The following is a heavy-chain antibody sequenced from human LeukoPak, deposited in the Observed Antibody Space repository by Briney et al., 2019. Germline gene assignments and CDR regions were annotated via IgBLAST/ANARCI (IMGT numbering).Heavy chain of an antibody. V-gene: IGHV3-23*01. CDR2: ISSSGGNT. CDR3: ATLPFGGVIVKDY. CDR1: GFTFSTYG. D-gene: IGHD3-16*02. Sequence: GGSLRLSCGASGFTFSTYGMSWVRQAPGKGLEWVSAISSSGGNTYYADSVKGRFTISRDNSKNTLYLQMNSLRAEDTAVYYCATLPFGGVIVKDYWGQGTLVTVSS. J-gene: IGHJ4*02.